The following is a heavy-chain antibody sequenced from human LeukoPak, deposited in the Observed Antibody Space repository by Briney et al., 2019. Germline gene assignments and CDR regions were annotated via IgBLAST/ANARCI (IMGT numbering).Heavy chain of an antibody. J-gene: IGHJ5*02. CDR2: INPSGGST. Sequence: ASVKVSCKASGYTFTSYYMHWVRQAPGQGLEWMGIINPSGGSTSYAQKFQGRVTMTRDTSTSTVYMELSSLRSEDTAVYYCARGGPTGVVVPAAIGSFDPWGQGTLVTVSS. V-gene: IGHV1-46*01. CDR1: GYTFTSYY. CDR3: ARGGPTGVVVPAAIGSFDP. D-gene: IGHD2-2*01.